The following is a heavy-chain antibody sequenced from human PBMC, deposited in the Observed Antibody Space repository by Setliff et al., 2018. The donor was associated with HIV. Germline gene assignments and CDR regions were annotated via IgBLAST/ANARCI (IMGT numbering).Heavy chain of an antibody. Sequence: SETLSLTCTVSGGSVTSYYWSWIRQSPEKGLEWIGYIYHTGITNYNPSLKSRLSTSRDTSKNQFSLSLRSVTAADTAVYYCARGSWKDGAQGYFFDHWGQGTLVTVSS. J-gene: IGHJ4*02. CDR2: IYHTGIT. V-gene: IGHV4-59*02. CDR1: GGSVTSYY. CDR3: ARGSWKDGAQGYFFDH. D-gene: IGHD1-1*01.